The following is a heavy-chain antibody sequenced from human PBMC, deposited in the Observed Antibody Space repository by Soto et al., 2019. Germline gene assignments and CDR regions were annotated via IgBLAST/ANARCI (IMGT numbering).Heavy chain of an antibody. Sequence: QITLKESGPTLVKPTQTLTLTCTFSGFSLSTSGVGVGWIRQPPGKALEGLAVIYSDDAKEYSPSPKNRLTISKDSSNHQVVLTMTNMGPLDTGTYYCARKGPEDWPLDYWGQGTLVTVSS. CDR2: IYSDDAK. V-gene: IGHV2-5*02. D-gene: IGHD3-9*01. CDR1: GFSLSTSGVG. CDR3: ARKGPEDWPLDY. J-gene: IGHJ4*02.